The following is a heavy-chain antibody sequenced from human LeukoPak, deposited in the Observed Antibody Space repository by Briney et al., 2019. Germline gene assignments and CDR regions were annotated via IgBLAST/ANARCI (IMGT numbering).Heavy chain of an antibody. Sequence: SETLSLTCTVSGGSISSYYWSWIRQPPGKGLEWIGYIYYSGSTNYNPSLKSRVTISVDTSKNQFSLKLSSVTAADTAVYCCARDRGDILTYFDYWGQGTLVTVSS. V-gene: IGHV4-59*01. CDR2: IYYSGST. D-gene: IGHD3-9*01. CDR1: GGSISSYY. J-gene: IGHJ4*02. CDR3: ARDRGDILTYFDY.